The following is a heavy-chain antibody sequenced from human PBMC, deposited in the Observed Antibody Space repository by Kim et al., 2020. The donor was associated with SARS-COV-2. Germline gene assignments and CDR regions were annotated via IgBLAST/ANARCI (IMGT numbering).Heavy chain of an antibody. CDR3: ARGIWSRSGWYHLDS. Sequence: ASVKVSCKTSGYTFTNYAIHLVRQAPRQRLEWMGWINAGHDNTKYSQNFQGRVTIPRDASASTAYMELSSLRYEDADVYYGARGIWSRSGWYHLDSWVQG. J-gene: IGHJ4*02. CDR2: INAGHDNT. D-gene: IGHD6-19*01. CDR1: GYTFTNYA. V-gene: IGHV1-3*01.